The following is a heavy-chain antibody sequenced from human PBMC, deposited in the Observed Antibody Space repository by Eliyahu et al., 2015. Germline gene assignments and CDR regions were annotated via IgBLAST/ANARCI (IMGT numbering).Heavy chain of an antibody. CDR2: IYYSGST. J-gene: IGHJ4*02. D-gene: IGHD5-18*01. CDR1: GGSTXSYY. V-gene: IGHV4-59*01. CDR3: ARENVDTVPRRFDY. Sequence: QVQLQXSXPGLVKPSXTXXLPCXVXGGSTXSYYWSWIRQPPGKGLVWIGYIYYSGSTNYNPSLKSRVTISVDTSKNQFSLKLSSVTAADTAVYYCARENVDTVPRRFDYWGQGTLVTVSS.